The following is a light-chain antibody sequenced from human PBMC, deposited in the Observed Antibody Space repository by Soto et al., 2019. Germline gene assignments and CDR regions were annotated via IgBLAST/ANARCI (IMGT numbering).Light chain of an antibody. V-gene: IGKV3-20*01. Sequence: EVVLTHSPGTVSLSPGERVTLSCRASQSVISNDLAWYQQRPGQAPRLLIYAASSRATDIPDRFSGSGSGTDFTLRISSLEPEDFAVYYCQQYGSSLTWTFGQGTKVEMK. J-gene: IGKJ1*01. CDR3: QQYGSSLTWT. CDR2: AAS. CDR1: QSVISND.